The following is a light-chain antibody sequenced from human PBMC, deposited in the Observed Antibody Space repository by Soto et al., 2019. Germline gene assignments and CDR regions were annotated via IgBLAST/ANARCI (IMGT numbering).Light chain of an antibody. CDR1: QSVSSGY. CDR3: QERSNWPRIT. J-gene: IGKJ5*01. V-gene: IGKV3D-20*02. CDR2: GAS. Sequence: EILLTQSPGTLSLSPGERATLSCRASQSVSSGYLAWYQQKPGQAPRLLIYGASSRAIGIPDRFSGSGSGTDFTLTISSLEPEDFAVYYCQERSNWPRITFGQGTRLEIK.